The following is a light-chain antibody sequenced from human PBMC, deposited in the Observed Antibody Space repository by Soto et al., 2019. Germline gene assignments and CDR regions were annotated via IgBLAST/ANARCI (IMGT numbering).Light chain of an antibody. J-gene: IGLJ3*02. V-gene: IGLV1-44*01. CDR2: EVS. CDR3: SSYTSSNTHV. CDR1: SSNIGSNT. Sequence: QSVLTQPPSASGTPGQRVTISCSGSSSNIGSNTVNWYQQLPGTAPKLMIYEVSNRPSGVPNRFSGSKSANTASLTISGLQAEDEADYYCSSYTSSNTHVFGGGTKLTVL.